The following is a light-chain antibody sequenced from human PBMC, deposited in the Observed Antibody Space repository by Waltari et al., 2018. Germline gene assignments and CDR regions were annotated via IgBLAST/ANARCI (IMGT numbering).Light chain of an antibody. CDR1: SGDVGGYDY. Sequence: QSALTQPASVSASPGQSITISCTGTSGDVGGYDYVSWYQQHPGKAPQLIIYDVNKRTSGVSHRFSASKSGNTASLTIFGLQAEDEADYYCISYTSTTTYVVVGGGTKLTVL. CDR2: DVN. V-gene: IGLV2-14*03. CDR3: ISYTSTTTYVV. J-gene: IGLJ2*01.